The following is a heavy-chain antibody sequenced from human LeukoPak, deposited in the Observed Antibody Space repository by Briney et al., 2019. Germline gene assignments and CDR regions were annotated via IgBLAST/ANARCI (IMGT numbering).Heavy chain of an antibody. J-gene: IGHJ4*02. D-gene: IGHD6-6*01. CDR1: GFPFSIYN. V-gene: IGHV3-21*01. CDR2: ISSSSDYI. Sequence: GGSLRLSCAASGFPFSIYNMNWVRQAPGKGLEWVSSISSSSDYIHNADSVKGRFTISRDNAKNSLYLQMNSLRVEDTAVYYCVRDLGIGARLDYFQYWGQGALVTVSS. CDR3: VRDLGIGARLDYFQY.